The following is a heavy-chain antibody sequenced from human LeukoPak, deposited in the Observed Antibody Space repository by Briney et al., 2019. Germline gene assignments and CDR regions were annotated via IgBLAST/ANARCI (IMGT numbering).Heavy chain of an antibody. D-gene: IGHD3-3*01. V-gene: IGHV1-24*01. J-gene: IGHJ6*02. CDR1: GYTLTELS. CDR2: FDPEDGET. CDR3: ARDLSTLPHYDFWSGYYPKWYYYYGMDV. Sequence: ASVKVSCKVSGYTLTELSMHWVRQAPGKGLEWMGGFDPEDGETIYAQKFQGRVTMTRDTSTSTVYMELSSLRSEDTAVYYCARDLSTLPHYDFWSGYYPKWYYYYGMDVWGQGTTVTVSS.